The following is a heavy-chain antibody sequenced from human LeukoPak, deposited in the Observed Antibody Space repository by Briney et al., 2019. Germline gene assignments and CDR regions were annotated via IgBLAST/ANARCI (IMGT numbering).Heavy chain of an antibody. CDR1: GYPFANFA. Sequence: ASVKVSCKASGYPFANFAISWVRQARGQGLEWVGWISGDKGPTYYAQKLQDRVTLTTDTSTSTAYMELTSLRSDDTAVYYCARLVDLGAFDIWGQGTMVTVSS. J-gene: IGHJ3*02. D-gene: IGHD1-26*01. V-gene: IGHV1-18*01. CDR3: ARLVDLGAFDI. CDR2: ISGDKGPT.